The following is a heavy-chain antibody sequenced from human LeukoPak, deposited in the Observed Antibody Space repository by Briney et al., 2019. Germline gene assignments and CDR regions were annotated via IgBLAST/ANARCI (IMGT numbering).Heavy chain of an antibody. CDR1: ARSLGSYY. CDR2: IYYSGST. V-gene: IGHV4-59*01. J-gene: IGHJ3*02. CDR3: ARDARVIGAFDI. Sequence: PPETLSLTCTVSARSLGSYYWSWIRQPPGKGLEWVGYIYYSGSTNYNPSLKSRVTISVDTSKNRFSLKLSSVTAADAAVYYCARDARVIGAFDIWGQGTMVTVSS. D-gene: IGHD2/OR15-2a*01.